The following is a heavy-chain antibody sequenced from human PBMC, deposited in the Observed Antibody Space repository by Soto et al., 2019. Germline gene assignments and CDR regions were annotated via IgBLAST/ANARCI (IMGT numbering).Heavy chain of an antibody. CDR1: GFTFSSYG. CDR3: ARDTSYGDHYYYYYMDV. V-gene: IGHV3-33*01. D-gene: IGHD4-17*01. CDR2: IWYDGSNK. J-gene: IGHJ6*03. Sequence: HPGGSLRLSCAASGFTFSSYGMHWVRQAPGKGLEWVAVIWYDGSNKYYADSVKGRFTISRDNSKNTLYLQMNSLRAEDTAVYYCARDTSYGDHYYYYYMDVWGKGTTVTVSS.